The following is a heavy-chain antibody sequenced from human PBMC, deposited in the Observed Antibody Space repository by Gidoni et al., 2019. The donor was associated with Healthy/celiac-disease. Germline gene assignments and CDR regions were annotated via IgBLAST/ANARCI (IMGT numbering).Heavy chain of an antibody. V-gene: IGHV4-59*08. CDR3: ARRRGSGWYLNGFDP. Sequence: QVQLQESGPGLVKPSETLSLTCPVSGGTISSSYWSWIRPPPGKGLEWIGYIYYSGSTNYNPSLKSRVTISVDTSKNQFSLKLSSVTAADTAVYYCARRRGSGWYLNGFDPWGQGTLVTVSS. CDR1: GGTISSSY. CDR2: IYYSGST. J-gene: IGHJ5*02. D-gene: IGHD6-19*01.